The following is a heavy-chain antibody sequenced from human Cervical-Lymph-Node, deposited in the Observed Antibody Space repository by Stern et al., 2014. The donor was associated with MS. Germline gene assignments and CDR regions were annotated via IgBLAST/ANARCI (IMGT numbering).Heavy chain of an antibody. D-gene: IGHD6-13*01. CDR2: IDWDDYK. CDR1: GFSLSTTGMC. Sequence: QVTLRESGPALVKPTQTLTLTCTFSGFSLSTTGMCVSWIRQPPGKALEWLALIDWDDYKYYNTSLKTRLTISKDTSKNQVVLTMTNMDPVDTATYFCARMVAAGAYYYYGVDVWGQGTTVTVSS. V-gene: IGHV2-70*01. J-gene: IGHJ6*02. CDR3: ARMVAAGAYYYYGVDV.